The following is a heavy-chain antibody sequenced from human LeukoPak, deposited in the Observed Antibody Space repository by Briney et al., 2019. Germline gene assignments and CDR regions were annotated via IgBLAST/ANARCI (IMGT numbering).Heavy chain of an antibody. V-gene: IGHV3-23*01. CDR1: GFTFSTYW. J-gene: IGHJ6*02. D-gene: IGHD4-23*01. CDR3: ARDSRYGGNSRYYYGMDV. Sequence: GGSLGLSCAASGFTFSTYWMSWVRQAPGKGLEWVSAISGSGGSTYYADSVKGRFTISRDNSKNTLYLQMNSLRAEDTAVYYCARDSRYGGNSRYYYGMDVWGQGTTVTVSS. CDR2: ISGSGGST.